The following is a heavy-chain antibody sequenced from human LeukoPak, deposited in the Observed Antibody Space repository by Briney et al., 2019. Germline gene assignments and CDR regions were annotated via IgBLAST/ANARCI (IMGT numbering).Heavy chain of an antibody. D-gene: IGHD4-17*01. CDR1: GLSFSSYA. V-gene: IGHV3-30-3*01. J-gene: IGHJ4*02. CDR3: ARDGHGVPLDY. CDR2: ISYDGTEK. Sequence: GGSLRLSCAASGLSFSSYAMHWVRQAPGKGLEWVAVISYDGTEKYYGDSVKGRFTISRDDSKNTLYLQMNSLRAEDTALYYCARDGHGVPLDYWGQGTLVTISP.